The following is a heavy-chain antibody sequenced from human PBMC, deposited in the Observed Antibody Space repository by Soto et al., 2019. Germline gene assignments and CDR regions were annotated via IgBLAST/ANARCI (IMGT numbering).Heavy chain of an antibody. D-gene: IGHD3-9*01. CDR3: ARVGDYDILTGRSYYYYYGMDV. V-gene: IGHV1-69*13. CDR2: IIPIFGTA. CDR1: GGTFSSYA. J-gene: IGHJ6*02. Sequence: SVKVSCKASGGTFSSYAISWVRQAPGQGLEWTGGIIPIFGTANYAQKFQGRVTITADESTSTAYMELSSLRSEDTAVYYCARVGDYDILTGRSYYYYYGMDVWGQGTTVTVSS.